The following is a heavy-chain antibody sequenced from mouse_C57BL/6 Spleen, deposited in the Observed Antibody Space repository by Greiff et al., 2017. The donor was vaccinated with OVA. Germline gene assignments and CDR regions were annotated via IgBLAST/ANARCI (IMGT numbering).Heavy chain of an antibody. CDR3: ARGGQLRPYFDY. J-gene: IGHJ2*01. CDR2: ISDGGSYT. CDR1: GFTFSSYA. V-gene: IGHV5-4*01. Sequence: EVQLVESGGGLVKPGGSLKLSCAASGFTFSSYAMSWVRQTPEKRLEWVATISDGGSYTYYPDNVKGRFTISRDNAKNNLYLQMSHLKSEDTAMYYCARGGQLRPYFDYWGQGTTLTVSS. D-gene: IGHD3-2*02.